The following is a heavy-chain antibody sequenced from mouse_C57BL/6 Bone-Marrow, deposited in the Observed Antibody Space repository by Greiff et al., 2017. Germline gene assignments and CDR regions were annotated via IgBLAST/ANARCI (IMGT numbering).Heavy chain of an antibody. CDR2: IYPRSGNT. CDR3: ASILIYYGYYLYAMDY. D-gene: IGHD2-3*01. CDR1: GYTFTSYG. V-gene: IGHV1-81*01. Sequence: QVQLQQSGAELARPGASVKLSCKASGYTFTSYGISWVKQRTGQGLEWIGEIYPRSGNTYYNEKFKGKATLTADKSSSTAYMELRSLTSEDSAVYFCASILIYYGYYLYAMDYWGQGTSVTVSS. J-gene: IGHJ4*01.